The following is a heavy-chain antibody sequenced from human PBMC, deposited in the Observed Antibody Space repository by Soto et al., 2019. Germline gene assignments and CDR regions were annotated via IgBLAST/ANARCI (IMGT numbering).Heavy chain of an antibody. V-gene: IGHV1-2*04. CDR3: ARSPYTSSSNWFDP. D-gene: IGHD6-6*01. Sequence: ASVKVSCKASGGTFSSYAISWVRQAPGQELGWMGRINPNSGGTNYAQKFQGWVTMTRDTSITTTYMELSRLRSDDTAVYYCARSPYTSSSNWFDPWGQGTLVTVSS. J-gene: IGHJ5*02. CDR2: INPNSGGT. CDR1: GGTFSSYA.